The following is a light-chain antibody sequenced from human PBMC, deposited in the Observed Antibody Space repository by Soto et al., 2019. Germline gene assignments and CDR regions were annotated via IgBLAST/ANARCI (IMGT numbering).Light chain of an antibody. CDR3: ATWDSSLIAGI. CDR2: DDN. CDR1: NSNIGNNY. J-gene: IGLJ2*01. V-gene: IGLV1-51*01. Sequence: SVLTQPPSVSAAPGQKVTISCSGSNSNIGNNYVSWYQHLPGTAPKLLIYDDNKRPSGIPDRFSGTKSGTSATLGISGLQTGDEADYYCATWDSSLIAGIFGGGTKLTVL.